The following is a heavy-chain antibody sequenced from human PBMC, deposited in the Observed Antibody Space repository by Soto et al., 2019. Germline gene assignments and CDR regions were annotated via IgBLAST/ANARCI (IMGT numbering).Heavy chain of an antibody. Sequence: QVQLVQSGAEVKRPGASVQVSCKASGYTFTNIHGVRQAPGQRLEWMGWINAGNGDTKYSQKCQDRVTITRDTSANTAYLELSSLRSEDTAVYYCARDSGYAENWGQGTLVTLSS. CDR2: INAGNGDT. D-gene: IGHD5-12*01. CDR1: GYTFTN. V-gene: IGHV1-3*01. CDR3: ARDSGYAEN. J-gene: IGHJ4*02.